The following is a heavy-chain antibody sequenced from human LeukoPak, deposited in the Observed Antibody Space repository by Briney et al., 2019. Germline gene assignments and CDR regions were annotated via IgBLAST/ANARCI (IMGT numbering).Heavy chain of an antibody. D-gene: IGHD3-10*01. Sequence: GALRLSCAASGFTFSSYAMSWVRQAPGKGLEWVSAISGSGGSTYYADSVKGRFTISRDNSKNTLYLQMNSLRAEDTAVYYCAKGLAPVSGAFDIWGQGTMVTVSS. J-gene: IGHJ3*02. CDR2: ISGSGGST. CDR1: GFTFSSYA. CDR3: AKGLAPVSGAFDI. V-gene: IGHV3-23*01.